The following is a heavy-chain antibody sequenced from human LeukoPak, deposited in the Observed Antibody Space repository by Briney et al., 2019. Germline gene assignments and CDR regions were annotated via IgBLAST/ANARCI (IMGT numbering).Heavy chain of an antibody. Sequence: GGSLRLSCAASGFTFSSYSMSWVRQAPGKGLEWVSAISGSGGSTYYADSVKGRFTISRDNSKNTLYLQMNSLRAEDTAVYYCAKVFRAVVVAATWFDPWGQGTLVTVSS. V-gene: IGHV3-23*01. CDR2: ISGSGGST. CDR3: AKVFRAVVVAATWFDP. J-gene: IGHJ5*02. D-gene: IGHD2-15*01. CDR1: GFTFSSYS.